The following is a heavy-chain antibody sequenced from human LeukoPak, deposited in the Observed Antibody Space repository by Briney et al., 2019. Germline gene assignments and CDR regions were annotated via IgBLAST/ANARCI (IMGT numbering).Heavy chain of an antibody. CDR3: ARGGSYPFDY. V-gene: IGHV3-23*01. J-gene: IGHJ4*02. Sequence: GGSLRLSCAASGFTFSDYAMNWVRQAPGKGLYWVSTISGSGNSTYYADSVKGRFTISRDNAKNTLYLQMNSLRAEDTAVYYCARGGSYPFDYWGQGTLVTVSS. CDR2: ISGSGNST. D-gene: IGHD1-26*01. CDR1: GFTFSDYA.